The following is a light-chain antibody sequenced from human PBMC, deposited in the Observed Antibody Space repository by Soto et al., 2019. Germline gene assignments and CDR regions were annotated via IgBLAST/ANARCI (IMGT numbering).Light chain of an antibody. V-gene: IGLV2-14*01. CDR3: SSYTSSNTWV. J-gene: IGLJ3*02. Sequence: QSVLTQPASVSGSPGQSITISCTGTSSDVGGCNCVSWCRQHPGKAPKLLIYEVSNRPSGVSDRFSGSKSGNTASLTISGLQAEDEADYYCSSYTSSNTWVFGGGTQLTVL. CDR2: EVS. CDR1: SSDVGGCNC.